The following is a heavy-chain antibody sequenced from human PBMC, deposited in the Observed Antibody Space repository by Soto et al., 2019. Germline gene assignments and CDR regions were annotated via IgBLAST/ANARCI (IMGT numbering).Heavy chain of an antibody. CDR3: ARSRYCSSTSCYARSTHYFDY. V-gene: IGHV1-69*01. CDR2: IIPIFGTA. J-gene: IGHJ4*02. D-gene: IGHD2-2*01. Sequence: VPLVQSGAEVKKPGSSVKVSCKASGGTFSSYAISWVRQAPGQGLEWMGGIIPIFGTANYAQKFQGRVTITADESTSTAYMELSSLRSEDTAVYYCARSRYCSSTSCYARSTHYFDYWGQGTLVTVSS. CDR1: GGTFSSYA.